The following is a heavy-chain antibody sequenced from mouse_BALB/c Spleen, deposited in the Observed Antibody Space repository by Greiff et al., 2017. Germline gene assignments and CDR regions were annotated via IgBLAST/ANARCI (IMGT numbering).Heavy chain of an antibody. CDR3: ARGSSGYFDY. CDR2: ISSGGSYT. D-gene: IGHD1-3*01. J-gene: IGHJ2*01. V-gene: IGHV5-6*01. Sequence: EVQVVESGGDLVKPGGSLKLSCAASGFTFSSYGMSWVRQTPDKRLEWVATISSGGSYTYYPDSVKGRFTISRDNAKNNLYLQMSSLKSEDTAMYYCARGSSGYFDYWGQGTTLTVSS. CDR1: GFTFSSYG.